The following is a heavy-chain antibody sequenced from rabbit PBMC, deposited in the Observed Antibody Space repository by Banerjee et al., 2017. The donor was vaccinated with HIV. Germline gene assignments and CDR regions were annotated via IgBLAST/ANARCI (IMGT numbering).Heavy chain of an antibody. Sequence: QEQLVESGGGLVTLGGSLKLSCKASGIDFSTYGISWVRQAPGKGPEWIACIYGGSSGITHYASWAKGRFTVSKTSSTTVTLQMTSLTAADTATYFCARGSYDDYGDWDSFNLWGQGTLVTVS. CDR1: GIDFSTYG. D-gene: IGHD2-1*01. CDR3: ARGSYDDYGDWDSFNL. CDR2: IYGGSSGIT. J-gene: IGHJ4*01. V-gene: IGHV1S45*01.